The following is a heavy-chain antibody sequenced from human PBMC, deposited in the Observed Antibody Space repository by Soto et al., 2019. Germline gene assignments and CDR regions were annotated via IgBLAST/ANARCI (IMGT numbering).Heavy chain of an antibody. Sequence: PGGSLRLSCAASGFTFSSYGMHWVRQAPGKGLERVAVISYDGSNKYYADSVKGRFTISRDNSKNTLYLQMNSLRAEDTAVYYCAIGSRVGASRSHFVCWGPGTLVTLSS. CDR3: AIGSRVGASRSHFVC. CDR1: GFTFSSYG. CDR2: ISYDGSNK. V-gene: IGHV3-30*03. J-gene: IGHJ4*02. D-gene: IGHD4-17*01.